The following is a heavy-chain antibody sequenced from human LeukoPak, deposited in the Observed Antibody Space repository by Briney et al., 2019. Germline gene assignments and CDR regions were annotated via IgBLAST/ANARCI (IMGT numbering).Heavy chain of an antibody. Sequence: ASVKVSCKASVYTFTSYYMHWVRQAPGQGLEWMGIINPSGGSTSYAQKFQGRVTMTRDTSPSTVYMELSSLRSEDTAVYYCAYRGVATIDYWGQGTLVTVSS. CDR3: AYRGVATIDY. CDR2: INPSGGST. J-gene: IGHJ4*02. CDR1: VYTFTSYY. V-gene: IGHV1-46*01. D-gene: IGHD5-24*01.